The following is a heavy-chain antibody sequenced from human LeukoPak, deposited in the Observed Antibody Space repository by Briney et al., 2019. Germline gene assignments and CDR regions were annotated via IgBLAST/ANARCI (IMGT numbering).Heavy chain of an antibody. J-gene: IGHJ5*02. Sequence: GGSLRLSCAASGLTFSSYAMSWVRQAPGKGLEWVSAISGSGGSTYYADSVKGRFTISRDNSKNTLYLQMNSLRAEDTAVYYCAKVGRIAAAGTSLSNWFDPWGQGTLVTVSS. CDR3: AKVGRIAAAGTSLSNWFDP. D-gene: IGHD6-13*01. V-gene: IGHV3-23*01. CDR1: GLTFSSYA. CDR2: ISGSGGST.